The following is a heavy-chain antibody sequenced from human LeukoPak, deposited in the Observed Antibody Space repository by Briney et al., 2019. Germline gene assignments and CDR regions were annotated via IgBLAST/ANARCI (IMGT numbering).Heavy chain of an antibody. CDR2: ISAYNGNT. V-gene: IGHV1-18*01. D-gene: IGHD3-9*01. CDR3: ATRYYDILTGYPGVDY. J-gene: IGHJ4*02. CDR1: GYTFTSYG. Sequence: EASVKVSCKASGYTFTSYGISWVRQAPGQGLEWMGWISAYNGNTNYAQKLQGRVTMTTDTSTSTAYMELRSLRSDDTAVYYCATRYYDILTGYPGVDYWGQGTLVTVSS.